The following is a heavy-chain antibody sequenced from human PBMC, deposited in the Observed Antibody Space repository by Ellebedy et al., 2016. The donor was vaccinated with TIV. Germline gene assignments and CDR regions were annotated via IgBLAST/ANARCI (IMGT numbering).Heavy chain of an antibody. CDR3: ARDTVTANWGPLFDS. V-gene: IGHV4-38-2*02. D-gene: IGHD7-27*01. Sequence: MPSETLSLTCTVSNYSINSGYYWGWIRQLPEKRLQWRGGIYYSRSAYYYPSLRSRVTISIDTSRNQFSLNVRSVTAADTGVYYCARDTVTANWGPLFDSWGQGTLVTVSS. J-gene: IGHJ4*02. CDR1: NYSINSGYY. CDR2: IYYSRSA.